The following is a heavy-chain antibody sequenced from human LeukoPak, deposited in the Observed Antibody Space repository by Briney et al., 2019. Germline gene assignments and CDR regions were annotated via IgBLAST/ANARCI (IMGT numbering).Heavy chain of an antibody. D-gene: IGHD1-26*01. Sequence: GGSLRLSCAASGFTFSSYAMSWVRQAPGKGLEWVSAISGSGGSTYYADSVKGRFTISRDNAKNSLYLQMNSLRAEDTAVYYCARGGRGVVGATYAFDIWGQGTMVTVSS. J-gene: IGHJ3*02. CDR3: ARGGRGVVGATYAFDI. CDR2: ISGSGGST. CDR1: GFTFSSYA. V-gene: IGHV3-23*01.